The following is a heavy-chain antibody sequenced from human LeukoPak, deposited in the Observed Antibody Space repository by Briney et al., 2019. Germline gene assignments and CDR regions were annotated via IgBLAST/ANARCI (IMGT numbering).Heavy chain of an antibody. Sequence: SETLSLTCTVSGGSISSYYWSWIRQPPGKGLEWIGYIYYSGSTNYNPSLKSRVTISVDTSKNQFSLKLSSVTAADTAVYYCARYFDSSGYPYYFDYWGQGTLVTVSS. CDR1: GGSISSYY. CDR3: ARYFDSSGYPYYFDY. V-gene: IGHV4-59*01. CDR2: IYYSGST. J-gene: IGHJ4*02. D-gene: IGHD3-22*01.